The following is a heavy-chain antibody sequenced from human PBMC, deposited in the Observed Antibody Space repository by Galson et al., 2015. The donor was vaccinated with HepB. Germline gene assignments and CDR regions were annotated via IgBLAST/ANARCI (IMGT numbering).Heavy chain of an antibody. CDR3: AKRISITFFGPGKNYMDV. Sequence: SLRLSCAASGFTFSSHAMSWVRQAPGKGPEWVSGISGSGDTTYYAGSVEGRFTISRDNSKNTLYMQINSLTAEDTAVYYFAKRISITFFGPGKNYMDVWGKGTTVTVSS. D-gene: IGHD3-3*01. CDR2: ISGSGDTT. CDR1: GFTFSSHA. J-gene: IGHJ6*03. V-gene: IGHV3-23*01.